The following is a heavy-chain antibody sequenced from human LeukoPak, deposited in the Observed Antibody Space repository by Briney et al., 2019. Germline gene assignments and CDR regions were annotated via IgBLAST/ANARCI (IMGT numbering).Heavy chain of an antibody. CDR1: GFTFDDYA. CDR2: ISWNSGSI. V-gene: IGHV3-9*01. Sequence: GRSLRLSCAASGFTFDDYAMHWVRQAPGQGLEWVSGISWNSGSIGYADSVKGRFTISRDNAKNSLYLQMNSLRAEDTAVYYCARGAITIWAPYYYYYMDVWGKGTTITVSS. J-gene: IGHJ6*03. D-gene: IGHD3-3*01. CDR3: ARGAITIWAPYYYYYMDV.